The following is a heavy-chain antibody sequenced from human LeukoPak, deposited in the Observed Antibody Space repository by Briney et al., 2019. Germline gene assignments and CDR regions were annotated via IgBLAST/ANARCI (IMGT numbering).Heavy chain of an antibody. CDR2: IKEDGGEK. Sequence: GGSLRLSCAASGFTFSNYWMTWVRQTPGKGLEWVAHIKEDGGEKHYVDPVKGRFTISRDNAKNSLYLQMNSLRAEDTAMYYCVRDRGYCSGGTCYALWDYWGQGTLVTVSS. D-gene: IGHD2-15*01. J-gene: IGHJ4*02. V-gene: IGHV3-7*01. CDR1: GFTFSNYW. CDR3: VRDRGYCSGGTCYALWDY.